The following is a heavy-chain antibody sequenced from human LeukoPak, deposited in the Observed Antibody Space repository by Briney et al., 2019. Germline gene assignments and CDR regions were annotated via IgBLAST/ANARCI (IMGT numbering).Heavy chain of an antibody. Sequence: SETLSLTCAVYGGSFSGYHWSWIRQPPGKGLEWIGEINHSGSTNYNPSLKSRVTISVDTSKNQFSLKLSSVTAADTAVYYCARKARSNYGYWGQGTLVTVSS. J-gene: IGHJ4*02. D-gene: IGHD4-11*01. CDR2: INHSGST. CDR3: ARKARSNYGY. CDR1: GGSFSGYH. V-gene: IGHV4-34*01.